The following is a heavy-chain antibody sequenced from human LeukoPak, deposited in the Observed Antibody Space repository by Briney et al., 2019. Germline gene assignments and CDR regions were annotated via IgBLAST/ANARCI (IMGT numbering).Heavy chain of an antibody. Sequence: SETLSLTCTVSGGSISSSSYYWAWIRQPPGKGLEWIGSIYYSGSTCYNPSLKSRVTISVDTSKNQFSLKLSSVTAADTAVYYCARAVAGDYYFDYWGQGTLVTVSS. CDR2: IYYSGST. V-gene: IGHV4-39*01. J-gene: IGHJ4*02. D-gene: IGHD6-19*01. CDR1: GGSISSSSYY. CDR3: ARAVAGDYYFDY.